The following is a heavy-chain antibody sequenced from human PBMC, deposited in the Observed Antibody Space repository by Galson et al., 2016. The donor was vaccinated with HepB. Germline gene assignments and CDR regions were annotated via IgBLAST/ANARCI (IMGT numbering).Heavy chain of an antibody. J-gene: IGHJ4*02. CDR2: INPNSGNR. Sequence: SVKVSCKASGYTFINYDIHWVRQATGQGLEWMGWINPNSGNRGYAPKFQDRVSLTRNTSTSTAYMELSSLRSEDTAVYYCARELPGRRYCSGSGCAGDDYWGQGTLVIVSS. V-gene: IGHV1-8*01. CDR1: GYTFINYD. D-gene: IGHD2-15*01. CDR3: ARELPGRRYCSGSGCAGDDY.